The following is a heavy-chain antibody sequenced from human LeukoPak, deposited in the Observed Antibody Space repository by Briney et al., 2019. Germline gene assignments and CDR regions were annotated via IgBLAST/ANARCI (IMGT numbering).Heavy chain of an antibody. J-gene: IGHJ4*02. V-gene: IGHV3-74*01. Sequence: GGSLRLSCAASGFTLSRNWMHWVRQAPGKGLVWVSRINSDGSITNYADSVKGRFTISRDNAKNTLYLQMSSLRAEDTAVYYCAKIDAYWGQGTLVTVSS. CDR2: INSDGSIT. CDR1: GFTLSRNW. CDR3: AKIDAY.